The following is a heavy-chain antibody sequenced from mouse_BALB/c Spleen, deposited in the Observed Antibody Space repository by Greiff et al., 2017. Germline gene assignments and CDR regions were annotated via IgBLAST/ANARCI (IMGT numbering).Heavy chain of an antibody. V-gene: IGHV5-17*02. CDR2: ISSGSSTI. CDR3: ARTGYDAPWFAY. CDR1: GFTFSSFG. J-gene: IGHJ3*01. D-gene: IGHD2-2*01. Sequence: EVLLVESGGGLVQPGGSRKLSCAASGFTFSSFGMHWVRQAPEKGLEWVAYISSGSSTIYYADTVKGRFTISRDNPKNTLFLQMTSLRSEDTAMYYCARTGYDAPWFAYWGQGTLVTVSA.